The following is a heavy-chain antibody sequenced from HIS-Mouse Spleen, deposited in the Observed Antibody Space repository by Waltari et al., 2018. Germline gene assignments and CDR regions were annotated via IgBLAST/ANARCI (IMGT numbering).Heavy chain of an antibody. CDR2: IYSGGRT. J-gene: IGHJ4*02. CDR3: ARAPTLGRYSSSWYYFDY. V-gene: IGHV3-53*02. CDR1: GVTVSSNY. Sequence: EVQLVETGGGLIQPGGSLRLSCAASGVTVSSNYMSWFRQAPGKGLEWVSVIYSGGRTYYADSVKGRFTISRDNSKNTLYLQMNSLRAEDTAVYYCARAPTLGRYSSSWYYFDYWGQGTLVTVSS. D-gene: IGHD6-13*01.